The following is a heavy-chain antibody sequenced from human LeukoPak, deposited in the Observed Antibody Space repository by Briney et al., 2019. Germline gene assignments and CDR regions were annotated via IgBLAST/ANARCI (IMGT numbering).Heavy chain of an antibody. J-gene: IGHJ4*02. CDR2: IYYSGST. D-gene: IGHD3-22*01. CDR3: ARVSDGHYESSGYYSGHYFDY. Sequence: SETLSLTCTVSGGSISSSSYYWGWIRQPPGKGLEWIGSIYYSGSTYYNPSLKSRVTISVDRSKNQFSLNLKPVTAADTAVYYCARVSDGHYESSGYYSGHYFDYWGQGTLVTVSS. V-gene: IGHV4-39*07. CDR1: GGSISSSSYY.